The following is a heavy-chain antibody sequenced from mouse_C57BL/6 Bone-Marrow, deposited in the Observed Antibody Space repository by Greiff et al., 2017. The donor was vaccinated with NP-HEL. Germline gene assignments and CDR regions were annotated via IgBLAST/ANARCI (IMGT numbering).Heavy chain of an antibody. CDR2: INYSGST. D-gene: IGHD3-2*02. J-gene: IGHJ3*01. CDR3: ARSSGYGTPFAY. Sequence: ESGPGMVKPSQSLSLTCTVTGYSITSGYDWHWIRHFPGNKLEWMGYINYSGSTNYNPSLKSRISITHDTSKNHFFLKLNSVTTEDTATYYCARSSGYGTPFAYWGQGTLVTVSA. CDR1: GYSITSGYD. V-gene: IGHV3-1*01.